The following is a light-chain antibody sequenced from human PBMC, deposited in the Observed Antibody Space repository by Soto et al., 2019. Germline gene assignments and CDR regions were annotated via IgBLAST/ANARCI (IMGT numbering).Light chain of an antibody. Sequence: EIVLTQSPDTLSLSPGERATLSCRASQSVSSDYLVWYQKKPGQAPRLLIYGASRRATGIPDRFSGSGCGSDFILTISILEPEAVAVSYCQHYDNSPPAGTFGPGTKVDIK. CDR3: QHYDNSPPAGT. J-gene: IGKJ3*01. CDR1: QSVSSDY. CDR2: GAS. V-gene: IGKV3-20*01.